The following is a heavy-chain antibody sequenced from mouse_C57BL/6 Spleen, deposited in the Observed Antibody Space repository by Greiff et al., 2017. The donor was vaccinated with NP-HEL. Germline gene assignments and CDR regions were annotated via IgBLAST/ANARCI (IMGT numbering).Heavy chain of an antibody. D-gene: IGHD1-3*01. CDR3: TRARVGGDY. CDR2: IDPETGGT. V-gene: IGHV1-15*01. CDR1: GYTFTDYE. J-gene: IGHJ2*01. Sequence: VQLVESGAELVRPGASVTLSCKASGYTFTDYEMHWVKQTPVHGLEWIGAIDPETGGTAYNQKFKGKAILTADKSSSTAYMELRSLTSEDSAVYYCTRARVGGDYWGQGTTLTVSS.